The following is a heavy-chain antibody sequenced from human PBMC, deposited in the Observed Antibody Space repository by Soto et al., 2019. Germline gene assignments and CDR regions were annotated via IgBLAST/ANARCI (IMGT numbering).Heavy chain of an antibody. Sequence: QVQLVESGGGVVQSGSSLRLSCAGSGFSFSSYGMHWVRQAPGKGLEWVAIVYNDGSNMYYGDSVKGRFTISRDNSRNSVFLQMNSLRADDTAVYYCARDANLGFSSSWFMDYWGQGTRVTVSS. V-gene: IGHV3-33*01. CDR2: VYNDGSNM. CDR1: GFSFSSYG. J-gene: IGHJ4*02. CDR3: ARDANLGFSSSWFMDY. D-gene: IGHD6-13*01.